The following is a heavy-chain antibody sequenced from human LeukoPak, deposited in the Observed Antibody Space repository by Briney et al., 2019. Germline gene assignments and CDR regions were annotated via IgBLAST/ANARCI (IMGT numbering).Heavy chain of an antibody. D-gene: IGHD3-3*01. CDR2: INPNSGGT. J-gene: IGHJ4*02. CDR1: GYTFTGYY. Sequence: ASVKVSCKASGYTFTGYYMHWVRQAPGQGLEWMGWINPNSGGTNYAQKFQGRVTMTRDTSISTAYMELSRLRSDDTAVYYCARLVTIFGVVITEHYWGQGTLVTVSS. V-gene: IGHV1-2*02. CDR3: ARLVTIFGVVITEHY.